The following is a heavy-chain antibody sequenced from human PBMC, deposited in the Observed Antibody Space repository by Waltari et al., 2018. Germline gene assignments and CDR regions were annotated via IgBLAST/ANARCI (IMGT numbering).Heavy chain of an antibody. D-gene: IGHD5-12*01. CDR2: IYSGGSR. V-gene: IGHV3-53*02. CDR1: GFTVSSNY. J-gene: IGHJ4*02. CDR3: ARARGAPGEMATILDY. Sequence: EVQLVETGGGLIQPGGSLRLSCAASGFTVSSNYMSWVRQAPGKGLEWVSVIYSGGSRYYADSVKGRFTISRDNSKNTLYRQMNSLRAEDTAVYYCARARGAPGEMATILDYWGQGTLVTVSS.